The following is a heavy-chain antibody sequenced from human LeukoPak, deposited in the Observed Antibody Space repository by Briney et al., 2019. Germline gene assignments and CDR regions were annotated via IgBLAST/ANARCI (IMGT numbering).Heavy chain of an antibody. J-gene: IGHJ4*02. Sequence: GGSLRLSCAASGFTFSSYAMSWVRQAPGKGLEWVSAISGSGGSTYYADSVRGRFTISRDNSKNTLYLQMNSLRAEDTAVYYCAKHARDSSGYRFDYWGQGTLVTVSP. CDR1: GFTFSSYA. D-gene: IGHD3-22*01. V-gene: IGHV3-23*01. CDR2: ISGSGGST. CDR3: AKHARDSSGYRFDY.